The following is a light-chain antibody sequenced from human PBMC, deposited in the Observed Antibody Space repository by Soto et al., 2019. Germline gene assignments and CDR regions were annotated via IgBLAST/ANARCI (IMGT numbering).Light chain of an antibody. Sequence: DIVLTKSPGTLSLSPGERAILSCRASQSVVNSYLAWFQHKPGQAPRLLIHDASRRATGIPDRFSGSGSGTEFTLTISRLEPEDFAVYYCQQYGDSPFTFGPGTRVDIK. CDR2: DAS. J-gene: IGKJ3*01. CDR3: QQYGDSPFT. CDR1: QSVVNSY. V-gene: IGKV3-20*01.